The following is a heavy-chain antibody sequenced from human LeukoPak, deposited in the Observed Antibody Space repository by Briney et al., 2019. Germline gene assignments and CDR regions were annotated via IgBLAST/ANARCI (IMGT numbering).Heavy chain of an antibody. V-gene: IGHV3-30*02. CDR1: GLTFSSYG. D-gene: IGHD3-16*02. J-gene: IGHJ4*02. CDR2: IQDDGSNK. Sequence: GGSLRLSCAASGLTFSSYGIHWVRQAPGKGLEWVAFIQDDGSNKYYADSVKGRFTISRDNSKNTLYLQMNSLRAEDTAVYYCAKERAFGGVIVQDYWGQGTLVTVSS. CDR3: AKERAFGGVIVQDY.